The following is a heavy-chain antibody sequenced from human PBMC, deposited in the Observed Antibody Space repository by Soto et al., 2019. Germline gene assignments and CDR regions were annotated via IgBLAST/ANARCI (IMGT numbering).Heavy chain of an antibody. V-gene: IGHV3-43*01. D-gene: IGHD2-15*01. CDR2: ISWDGGST. CDR1: GFTFDDYT. Sequence: GGSLRLSCAASGFTFDDYTMHWVRQAPGKGLEWVSLISWDGGSTYYADSVKGRFTISRDNSKNSLYLQMNSLRTEDTALYYCAKDSHSYRYCSGGSCYSLRSYYYYGMDVWGQGTTVTVSS. J-gene: IGHJ6*02. CDR3: AKDSHSYRYCSGGSCYSLRSYYYYGMDV.